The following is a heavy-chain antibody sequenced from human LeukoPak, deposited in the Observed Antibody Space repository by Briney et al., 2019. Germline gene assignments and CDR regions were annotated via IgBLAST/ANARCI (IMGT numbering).Heavy chain of an antibody. V-gene: IGHV4-34*01. CDR1: GGSFSGYY. Sequence: SETLSLTCAVYGGSFSGYYWSWIRQPPGKGLEWIGEINHSGRTKYNPSPKSRVTIPVDTSKNQFSLKPSSVTAADTAVYYSARCIIGMVRGVIVVSGFDPWGQGTLVTVSS. CDR2: INHSGRT. D-gene: IGHD3-10*01. J-gene: IGHJ5*02. CDR3: ARCIIGMVRGVIVVSGFDP.